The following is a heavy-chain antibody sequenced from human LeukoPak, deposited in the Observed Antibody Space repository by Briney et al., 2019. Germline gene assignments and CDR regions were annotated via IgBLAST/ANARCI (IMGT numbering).Heavy chain of an antibody. V-gene: IGHV3-30*18. CDR3: AKEGTAMASSYFDY. CDR1: GFTFSSYG. CDR2: ISHDGTVQ. Sequence: GGSLRLSCAASGFTFSSYGMQWVRQAPGKGLEWVAVISHDGTVQHYADSVKGRFTISRDNSDNTLYLQMNSLRDEDTAMYYCAKEGTAMASSYFDYWGQGTLITVSS. J-gene: IGHJ4*02. D-gene: IGHD5-18*01.